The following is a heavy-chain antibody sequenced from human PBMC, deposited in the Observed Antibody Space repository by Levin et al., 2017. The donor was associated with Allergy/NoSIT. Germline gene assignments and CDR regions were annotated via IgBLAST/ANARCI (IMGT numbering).Heavy chain of an antibody. Sequence: ASVKVSCKASGYTFTSYDINWVRQATGQGLEWMGWMNPNSGNTGYAQKFQGRVTMTRNTSISTAYMELSSLRSEDTAVYYCARGQYSSSWYGGYYYYYGMDVWGQGTTVTVSS. CDR1: GYTFTSYD. D-gene: IGHD6-13*01. CDR3: ARGQYSSSWYGGYYYYYGMDV. V-gene: IGHV1-8*01. J-gene: IGHJ6*02. CDR2: MNPNSGNT.